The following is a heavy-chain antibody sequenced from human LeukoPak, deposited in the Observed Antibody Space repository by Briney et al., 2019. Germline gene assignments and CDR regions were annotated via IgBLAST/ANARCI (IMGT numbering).Heavy chain of an antibody. CDR2: INHSGST. J-gene: IGHJ4*02. CDR1: GGSFRGYY. CDR3: ASRACGPDCQGDFDY. D-gene: IGHD2-21*01. Sequence: PSETLSLTCAVYGGSFRGYYWSWIRQPPGKGLEWIGEINHSGSTNYNPSLKSRVTISVDTSKNQFSLKLSSVTAADTAVYYCASRACGPDCQGDFDYWGQGTLVTVSS. V-gene: IGHV4-34*01.